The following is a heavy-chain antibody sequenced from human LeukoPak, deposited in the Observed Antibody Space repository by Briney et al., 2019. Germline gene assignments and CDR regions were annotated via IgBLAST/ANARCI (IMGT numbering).Heavy chain of an antibody. D-gene: IGHD5/OR15-5a*01. Sequence: GGYLRLSCAASGFTFSSYAMAWLRQAPGRGLEWVSTISGDGGSTNYPESVKGRFTISRDYSKNTLYLQMSSLRAEDTAVYYCAKYVNGVSRLVDYWGQGTLVTVSS. J-gene: IGHJ4*02. CDR1: GFTFSSYA. CDR3: AKYVNGVSRLVDY. V-gene: IGHV3-23*01. CDR2: ISGDGGST.